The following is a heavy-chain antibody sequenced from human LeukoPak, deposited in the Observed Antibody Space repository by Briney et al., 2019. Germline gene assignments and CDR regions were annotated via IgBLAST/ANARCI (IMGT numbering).Heavy chain of an antibody. J-gene: IGHJ3*02. CDR1: GGSISSSSYY. Sequence: PSESLSLTCTVSGGSISSSSYYWGWIRQPSGKGLEWIGSIYYSGSTYYNPSLKSRVTMSIDTSNNQFSLRLSSVAAADTAVYFCARDAGRDAFDIWGQGTLVIVSS. V-gene: IGHV4-39*07. CDR3: ARDAGRDAFDI. CDR2: IYYSGST. D-gene: IGHD6-13*01.